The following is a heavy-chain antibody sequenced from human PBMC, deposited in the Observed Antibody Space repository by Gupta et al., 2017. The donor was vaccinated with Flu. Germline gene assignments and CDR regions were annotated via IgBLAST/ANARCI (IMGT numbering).Heavy chain of an antibody. D-gene: IGHD5/OR15-5a*01. J-gene: IGHJ4*02. CDR1: GYSFTSYW. CDR2: IDPSDSYT. V-gene: IGHV5-10-1*01. Sequence: EVQLVQSGAEVKKPGESLRISCKGSGYSFTSYWISWVRQMPGKGLEWMGRIDPSDSYTNYSPSFQGHVTISADKSISTAYLQWSSLKASDTAMYYCARHNAGEEGLYDFDYWGQGTLVTVSS. CDR3: ARHNAGEEGLYDFDY.